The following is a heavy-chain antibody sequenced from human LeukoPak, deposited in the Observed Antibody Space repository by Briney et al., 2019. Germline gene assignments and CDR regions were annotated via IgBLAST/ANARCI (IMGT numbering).Heavy chain of an antibody. CDR2: ISGNGGST. V-gene: IGHV3-23*01. J-gene: IGHJ4*02. Sequence: GGSLRLSRAASGFIFSSYAMTWVRQAPGKGLECVSAISGNGGSTYYADSVKGRFTVSRDNSKNTLYLQMNSLRAEDTAVYYCAKDINWNYELGFDFWGQGTLVTVSS. CDR1: GFIFSSYA. D-gene: IGHD1-7*01. CDR3: AKDINWNYELGFDF.